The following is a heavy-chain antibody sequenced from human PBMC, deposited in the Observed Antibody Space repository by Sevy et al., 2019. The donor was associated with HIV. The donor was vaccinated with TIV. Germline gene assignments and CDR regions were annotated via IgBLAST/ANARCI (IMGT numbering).Heavy chain of an antibody. CDR1: GDSISSSY. J-gene: IGHJ6*02. Sequence: SETLSLTCSVSGDSISSSYWSWIRQPAGKGLEWIGRIYNTGSTNYNPSLKSRVTMSVDTSKNQFSLEVTSVTAADTAVYYCARVAWKYCSTSDYPHRPYYYYGMDVWGQGTTVTVSS. V-gene: IGHV4-4*07. CDR2: IYNTGST. D-gene: IGHD2-2*01. CDR3: ARVAWKYCSTSDYPHRPYYYYGMDV.